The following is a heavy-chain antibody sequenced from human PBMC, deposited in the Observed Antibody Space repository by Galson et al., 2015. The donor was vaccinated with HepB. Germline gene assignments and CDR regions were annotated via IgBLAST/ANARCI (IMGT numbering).Heavy chain of an antibody. D-gene: IGHD3-16*01. CDR1: GYTFIGFW. J-gene: IGHJ4*02. CDR3: VRDYNVWETTDF. V-gene: IGHV1-2*06. Sequence: SVKVSCKASGYTFIGFWIHWVRQAPGQGLEWMGRINPETGGTNYAQKFQGRVTMTRDTAISTAYMEVTRLRSDDTAVYYCVRDYNVWETTDFWGQGTLVTVSS. CDR2: INPETGGT.